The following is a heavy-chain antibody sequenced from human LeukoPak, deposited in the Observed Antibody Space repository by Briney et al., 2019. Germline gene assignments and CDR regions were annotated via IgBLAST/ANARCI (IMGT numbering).Heavy chain of an antibody. CDR2: IYTSGST. Sequence: PSETLSLTCTVSGGSISSGSYYWSWIRQPAGKGLEWIGRIYTSGSTNYNPSLRSRVTISADTSKNQFSLKLSSVTAADTAVYYCARSSWYDIIDYWGQGTLVTVSS. J-gene: IGHJ4*02. D-gene: IGHD6-13*01. CDR1: GGSISSGSYY. CDR3: ARSSWYDIIDY. V-gene: IGHV4-61*02.